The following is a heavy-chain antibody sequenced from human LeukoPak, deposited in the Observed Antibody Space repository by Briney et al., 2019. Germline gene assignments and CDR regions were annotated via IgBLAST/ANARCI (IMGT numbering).Heavy chain of an antibody. CDR3: ARSGYSSTVPDY. Sequence: GGSLRLSCAASGFTFSSYEMNWVRQAPGKGLVWVSRINSDGSSTSYAGSVKGRFTISRDNAKNTLYLQMNSLRAEDTAVYYCARSGYSSTVPDYWGQGTLVTVSS. D-gene: IGHD6-13*01. V-gene: IGHV3-74*01. CDR2: INSDGSST. CDR1: GFTFSSYE. J-gene: IGHJ4*02.